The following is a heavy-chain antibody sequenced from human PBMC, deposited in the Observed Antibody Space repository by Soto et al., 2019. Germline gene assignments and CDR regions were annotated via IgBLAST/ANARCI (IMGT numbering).Heavy chain of an antibody. Sequence: SETLSLTCTVSGGSISSGSYYWGWIRQPPGKGLEWIGSIYYSGSTYYNPSLKSRVTISVDTSKNQFSLKLSSVTAADTAVYYCARLGQDYFDDWGQGTLVTVSS. D-gene: IGHD1-26*01. CDR1: GGSISSGSYY. J-gene: IGHJ4*02. V-gene: IGHV4-39*01. CDR3: ARLGQDYFDD. CDR2: IYYSGST.